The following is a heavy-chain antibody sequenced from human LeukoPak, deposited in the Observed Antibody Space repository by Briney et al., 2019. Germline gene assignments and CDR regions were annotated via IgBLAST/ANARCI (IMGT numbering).Heavy chain of an antibody. J-gene: IGHJ4*02. CDR2: ISTSGRAT. CDR1: GFTFSSYS. Sequence: PGGSLRLSCEGSGFTFSSYSMTWVRQAPEKGLQWVSTISTSGRATYYADSVEGRFTISRDNSKNTLYLQMNSLRADDTAVYYCAKARGSSVYEQFDYWGQGTQVTVSP. D-gene: IGHD5/OR15-5a*01. V-gene: IGHV3-23*01. CDR3: AKARGSSVYEQFDY.